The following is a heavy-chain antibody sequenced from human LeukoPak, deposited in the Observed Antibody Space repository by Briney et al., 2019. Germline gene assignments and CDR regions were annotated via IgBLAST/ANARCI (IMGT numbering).Heavy chain of an antibody. V-gene: IGHV4-34*01. CDR2: INHSGST. CDR1: GGSFSGYY. D-gene: IGHD4-11*01. J-gene: IGHJ6*03. Sequence: PSETLSLTCAVYGGSFSGYYWSWIRQPPGKGLEWIGEINHSGSTNYNPSLKSRVIISVDTSKNQFSLKLSSVTAADTAVYYCASGNDYPYYYYYMDVWGKGTTVTVSS. CDR3: ASGNDYPYYYYYMDV.